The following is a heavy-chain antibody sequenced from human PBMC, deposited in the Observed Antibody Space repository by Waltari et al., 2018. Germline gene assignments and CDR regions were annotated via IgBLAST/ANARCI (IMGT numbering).Heavy chain of an antibody. V-gene: IGHV3-23*01. D-gene: IGHD1-26*01. CDR3: ARSLGGTHYVAVFDYAMDV. J-gene: IGHJ6*02. Sequence: EVQLLESGGGLVQPGGSLRLSCAASGFTFSSHAMSWVRQSSGKWLEWVSALSGDGGRTDYADSVKGRFTISRDNSKNMLYLQMNSLRDEDTAAYYCARSLGGTHYVAVFDYAMDVWGQGTTVTVSS. CDR2: LSGDGGRT. CDR1: GFTFSSHA.